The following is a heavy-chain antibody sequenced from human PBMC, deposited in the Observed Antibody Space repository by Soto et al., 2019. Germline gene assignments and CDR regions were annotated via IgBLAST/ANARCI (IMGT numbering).Heavy chain of an antibody. CDR2: IIPIFGTA. V-gene: IGHV1-69*13. CDR3: ARTIVVVPPDIESRGASDWFDP. J-gene: IGHJ5*02. Sequence: TSVKVSSKASGGTFNIYAISWVRQAPGQGLEWMGGIIPIFGTANYAQKFQGRVTITADESTSTAYMELSSVTAADTAVYYCARTIVVVPPDIESRGASDWFDPWGKGTLVTVS. CDR1: GGTFNIYA. D-gene: IGHD2-2*02.